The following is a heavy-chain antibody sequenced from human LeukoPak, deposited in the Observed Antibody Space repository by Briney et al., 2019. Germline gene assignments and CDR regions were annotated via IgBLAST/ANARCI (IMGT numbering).Heavy chain of an antibody. J-gene: IGHJ6*03. V-gene: IGHV4-34*01. Sequence: SETLSLTCAVYGGSFSGYYWSWIRQPPGKGLEWIGEINHSGSTNYNPSLKSRVTMSVDTSKNQFSLKLSSVTAADTAVYYCARVRSLYGSGSYYKDYYYYMDVWGKGTTVTVSS. CDR1: GGSFSGYY. CDR2: INHSGST. CDR3: ARVRSLYGSGSYYKDYYYYMDV. D-gene: IGHD3-10*01.